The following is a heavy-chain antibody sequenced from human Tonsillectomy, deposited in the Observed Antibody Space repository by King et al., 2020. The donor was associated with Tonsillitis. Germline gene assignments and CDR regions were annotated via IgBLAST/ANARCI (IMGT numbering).Heavy chain of an antibody. CDR3: ARARGSSFAYFYY. CDR1: GDSVSSNSAA. V-gene: IGHV6-1*01. CDR2: TYYRSKWYN. J-gene: IGHJ4*02. D-gene: IGHD6-13*01. Sequence: VQLQQSGPGLVKPSQTLSLPCAISGDSVSSNSAAWNWIRQSPSRGLEWLGRTYYRSKWYNDYAVSVKSRITIKPDKSKNQFSLQLNSVTPEDSAVYYFARARGSSFAYFYYWGQGALVTVSS.